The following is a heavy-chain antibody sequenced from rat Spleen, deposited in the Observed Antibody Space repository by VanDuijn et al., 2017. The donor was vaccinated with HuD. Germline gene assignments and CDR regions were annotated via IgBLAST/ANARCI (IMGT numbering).Heavy chain of an antibody. V-gene: IGHV5-7*01. CDR2: INWSGSST. Sequence: EVKLVESGGSLVQPGRSLKLSCATSGFTFDDYGMAWVRQTPKNGLEWVASINWSGSSTYYPDNMKGRFTISRDNSKSTLYLQMDSLRSEDTATYYCTTDGGGYKDYFDFWGQGVMVTVSS. CDR3: TTDGGGYKDYFDF. CDR1: GFTFDDYG. D-gene: IGHD1-11*01. J-gene: IGHJ2*01.